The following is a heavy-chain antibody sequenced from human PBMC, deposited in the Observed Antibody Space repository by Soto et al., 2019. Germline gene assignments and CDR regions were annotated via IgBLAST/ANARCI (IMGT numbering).Heavy chain of an antibody. V-gene: IGHV1-3*01. D-gene: IGHD6-13*01. CDR2: INAANGNT. CDR1: GYIFTSHD. J-gene: IGHJ4*02. Sequence: DSGKVSCKATGYIFTSHDIHWVRQAPGQRLEWMGRINAANGNTKYPQRYQGRVTITRDASANTAYMDLSSLRSEDTAVYYCASAIADACFDYWGQGTQVTVSS. CDR3: ASAIADACFDY.